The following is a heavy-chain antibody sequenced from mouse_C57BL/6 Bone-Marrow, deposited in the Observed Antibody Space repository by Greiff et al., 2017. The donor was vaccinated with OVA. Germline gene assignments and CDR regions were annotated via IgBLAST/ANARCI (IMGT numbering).Heavy chain of an antibody. CDR3: ARPTYYGNSAWFAY. D-gene: IGHD2-10*01. CDR1: GYAFSSSW. J-gene: IGHJ3*01. Sequence: QVQLQQSGPELVKPGASVKISCKASGYAFSSSWMNWVKQRPGKGLEWIGRIYPGDGDTDYNGKFKGKATLTADKSSSTAYMQLSGLTSDDSAVYFCARPTYYGNSAWFAYWGQGTLVTVSA. CDR2: IYPGDGDT. V-gene: IGHV1-82*01.